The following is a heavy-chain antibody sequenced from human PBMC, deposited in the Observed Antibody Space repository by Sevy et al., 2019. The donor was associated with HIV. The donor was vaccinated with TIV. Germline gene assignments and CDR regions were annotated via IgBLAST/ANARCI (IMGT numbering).Heavy chain of an antibody. J-gene: IGHJ4*02. V-gene: IGHV4-39*01. CDR1: GGSISRSSYD. Sequence: SETLSLTCTVSGGSISRSSYDWGWIRQPPGKGLEWIGSMFFGGKTYYNPSLKGRVTIFVDRSKNQISLRLTSVTAADTAVYYCARQGGIVDRAFDNWGQGTLVTVSS. CDR3: ARQGGIVDRAFDN. D-gene: IGHD2-21*01. CDR2: MFFGGKT.